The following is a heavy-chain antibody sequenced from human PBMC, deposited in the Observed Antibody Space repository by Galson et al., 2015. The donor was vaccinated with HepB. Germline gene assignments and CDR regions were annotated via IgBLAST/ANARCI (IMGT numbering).Heavy chain of an antibody. CDR2: ISGSSSYI. CDR1: GFTFSSYS. Sequence: SLRLSCAASGFTFSSYSMNWVRQAPGKGLEWVSSISGSSSYIYYADSVKGRFTISRDNAKNSLYLQMNSLRAEDTAVYYCASIAAAGTENAFDIWGQGTMVTVSS. CDR3: ASIAAAGTENAFDI. V-gene: IGHV3-21*01. J-gene: IGHJ3*02. D-gene: IGHD6-13*01.